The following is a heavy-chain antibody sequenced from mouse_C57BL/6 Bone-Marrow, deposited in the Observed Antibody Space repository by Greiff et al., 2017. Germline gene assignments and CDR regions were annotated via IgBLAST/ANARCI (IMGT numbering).Heavy chain of an antibody. Sequence: QVQLQQPGAELVKPGASVKMSCKASGYTFTSYWITWVKQRPGQGLEWIGDISPGSGSTNYNEKFKSKATLTVDTSSSTAYMQLSSLTSDDSAVYYCARTILRLDYWGQGTTLTVSS. V-gene: IGHV1-55*01. CDR1: GYTFTSYW. CDR3: ARTILRLDY. J-gene: IGHJ2*01. CDR2: ISPGSGST.